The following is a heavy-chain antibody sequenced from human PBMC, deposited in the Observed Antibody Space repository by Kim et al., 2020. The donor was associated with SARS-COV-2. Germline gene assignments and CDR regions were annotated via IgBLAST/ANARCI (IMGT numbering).Heavy chain of an antibody. V-gene: IGHV3-15*01. CDR2: IKSKSSGGTA. CDR3: AKDVPRSAGALHI. J-gene: IGHJ3*02. Sequence: GGSLRLSCATSGLDFVYAWITWVRQAPGKGLEWVGRIKSKSSGGTADYGAPVKARFTISRDDSTATVFLQMSSLKSEDTAVYYCAKDVPRSAGALHIWG. CDR1: GLDFVYAW.